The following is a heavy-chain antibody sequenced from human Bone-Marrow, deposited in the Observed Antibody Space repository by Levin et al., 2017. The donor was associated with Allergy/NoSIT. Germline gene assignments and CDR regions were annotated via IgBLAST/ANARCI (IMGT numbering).Heavy chain of an antibody. V-gene: IGHV3-21*01. D-gene: IGHD2-2*01. CDR1: GFTFSSYT. CDR2: ISSSGSYI. J-gene: IGHJ6*02. CDR3: ARDMYTPYAMDV. Sequence: TPGGSLRLSCAASGFTFSSYTMNWVRQAPGKGLEWVASISSSGSYIYYEDSVKGRFTISRDNARNSLFLQMSSLRAEDTALYFCARDMYTPYAMDVWGQGTTVTVSS.